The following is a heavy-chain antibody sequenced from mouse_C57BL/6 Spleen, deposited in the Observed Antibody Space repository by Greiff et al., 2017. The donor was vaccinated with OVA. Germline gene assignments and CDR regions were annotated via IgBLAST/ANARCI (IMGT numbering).Heavy chain of an antibody. V-gene: IGHV5-12*01. J-gene: IGHJ4*01. Sequence: EVKLVESGGGLVQPGGSLKLSCAASGFTFSDYYMYWVRQTPEKRLEWVAYISNGGGSTYYPDTVKGRFTISRDNAKNTLYLQMSRLKSEDTAMYYCARDSSGYDAMDYWGQGTSVTVSS. CDR1: GFTFSDYY. CDR2: ISNGGGST. D-gene: IGHD3-2*02. CDR3: ARDSSGYDAMDY.